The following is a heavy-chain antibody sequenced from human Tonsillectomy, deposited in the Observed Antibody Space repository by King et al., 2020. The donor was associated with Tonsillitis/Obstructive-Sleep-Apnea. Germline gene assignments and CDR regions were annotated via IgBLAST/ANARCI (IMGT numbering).Heavy chain of an antibody. D-gene: IGHD7-27*01. CDR3: ARDGKELGRSHYFDY. Sequence: VQLVQSGAEVKKPGASVKVSCKASGYTFTSYYMHWVRQAPGQGLEWRGIINPSGGSTSYAQKFQGRVTMTRDTSTSTVYMELSSLRAEDTAVYYCARDGKELGRSHYFDYWGQGTLVTVSS. V-gene: IGHV1-46*01. J-gene: IGHJ4*02. CDR2: INPSGGST. CDR1: GYTFTSYY.